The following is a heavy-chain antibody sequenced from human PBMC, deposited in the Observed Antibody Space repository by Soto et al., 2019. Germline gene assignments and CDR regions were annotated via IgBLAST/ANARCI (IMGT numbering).Heavy chain of an antibody. CDR2: IWSDGSNK. J-gene: IGHJ4*02. Sequence: GGSLRLSCAASGFTFSSYGMHWVRQAPGKGLEWVAVIWSDGSNKYYADSVKGRFTISRDNSKNTLYLQMNSLRAEDTAVYYCARYYYDSSGYHPLWGQGTLVTVSS. CDR3: ARYYYDSSGYHPL. CDR1: GFTFSSYG. D-gene: IGHD3-22*01. V-gene: IGHV3-33*08.